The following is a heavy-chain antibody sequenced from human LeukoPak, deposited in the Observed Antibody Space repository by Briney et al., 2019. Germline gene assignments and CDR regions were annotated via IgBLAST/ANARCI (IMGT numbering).Heavy chain of an antibody. J-gene: IGHJ6*02. CDR3: ARGVVRGVTLYYYCGMDV. Sequence: SETLSLTCTVSGGSISSYYWSWIRQPPGEGLEWMGYIYYSGSTNYNPSHKSRVTISVDTSKNQFSLKLSSVTAADTAVYYCARGVVRGVTLYYYCGMDVWGQGTTVTVSS. CDR2: IYYSGST. D-gene: IGHD3-10*01. CDR1: GGSISSYY. V-gene: IGHV4-59*01.